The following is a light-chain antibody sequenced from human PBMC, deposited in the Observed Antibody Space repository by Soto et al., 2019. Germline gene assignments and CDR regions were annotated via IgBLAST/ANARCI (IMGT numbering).Light chain of an antibody. CDR2: GNS. Sequence: QSVLTQPPSVSGAPGQRVTISCTGSSSNIGAGYDVHWYQQLPGTAPKLLIYGNSNRPSGVPDRFSDSKSGTSASLAITGLQAEDEADYYCQSYDSSLSVVFGRGTKVTVL. J-gene: IGLJ2*01. CDR3: QSYDSSLSVV. V-gene: IGLV1-40*01. CDR1: SSNIGAGYD.